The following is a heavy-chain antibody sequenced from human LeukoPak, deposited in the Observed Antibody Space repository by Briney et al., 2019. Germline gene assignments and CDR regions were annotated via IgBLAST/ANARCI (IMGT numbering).Heavy chain of an antibody. CDR1: GFSLINSD. J-gene: IGHJ3*01. CDR2: VHYDGSEK. V-gene: IGHV3-30*02. D-gene: IGHD5-24*01. CDR3: ARNRVGFHYADAFDL. Sequence: PGGSLRLSCAASGFSLINSDMHWVRQAPGKGLEWVAFVHYDGSEKHYADSLKGRFTISRDNSKSTLYLQMNSLRGEDTAVYYCARNRVGFHYADAFDLWGQGTMATVSS.